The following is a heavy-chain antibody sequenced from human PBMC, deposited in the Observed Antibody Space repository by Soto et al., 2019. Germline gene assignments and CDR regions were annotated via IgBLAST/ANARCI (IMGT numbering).Heavy chain of an antibody. D-gene: IGHD4-17*01. V-gene: IGHV3-33*01. Sequence: QVQLVESGGGVVQPGRSLRLSCAASGFTFSSYDMHWVRQAPGKGLDWVAVIWYDGSNKDYADSVKGRFTISRDDSKNTLYLQTNSLRGEDTDVYYCARGYGVKSGTFDIWGQGTKGTPSS. J-gene: IGHJ3*02. CDR3: ARGYGVKSGTFDI. CDR2: IWYDGSNK. CDR1: GFTFSSYD.